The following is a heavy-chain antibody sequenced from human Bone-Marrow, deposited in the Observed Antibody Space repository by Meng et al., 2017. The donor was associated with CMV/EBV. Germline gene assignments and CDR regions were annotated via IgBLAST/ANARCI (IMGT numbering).Heavy chain of an antibody. CDR1: GYTFTSYG. D-gene: IGHD3-10*01. Sequence: ASVKVSCKASGYTFTSYGISWVRQAPGQGLEWMGWISAYNGNTNYAQKLQGRVTMTTDTSTSTAYMELRSLRSDYTAVYYCARVGTYYYGSGSYLDSRRNDYYGMDVWGQGTTVTVSS. CDR3: ARVGTYYYGSGSYLDSRRNDYYGMDV. CDR2: ISAYNGNT. V-gene: IGHV1-18*01. J-gene: IGHJ6*02.